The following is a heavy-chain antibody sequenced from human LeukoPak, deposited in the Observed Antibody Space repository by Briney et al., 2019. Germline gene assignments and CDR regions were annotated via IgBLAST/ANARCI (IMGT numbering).Heavy chain of an antibody. Sequence: PGGSLRLSCAASGFTFSSYGMHWVRQAPGKGLEWVAVISYDGSNKYCADSVKGRFTISRDNSKNTLYLQMNSLRAEDTAVYYCAKSLVRGVPGDYYYYYGMDVWGQGTTVTVSS. CDR2: ISYDGSNK. CDR1: GFTFSSYG. V-gene: IGHV3-30*18. J-gene: IGHJ6*02. D-gene: IGHD3-10*01. CDR3: AKSLVRGVPGDYYYYYGMDV.